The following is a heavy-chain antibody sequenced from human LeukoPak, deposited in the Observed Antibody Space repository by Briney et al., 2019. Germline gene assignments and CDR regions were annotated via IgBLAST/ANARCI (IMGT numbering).Heavy chain of an antibody. CDR1: DDSISSSSYY. J-gene: IGHJ4*02. V-gene: IGHV4-39*01. D-gene: IGHD3-3*02. CDR2: IYYSGTT. CDR3: ARQSTSMSTC. Sequence: SETLSLTCAVSDDSISSSSYYWGWIRQRPEEGLEWIGSIYYSGTTYYNPSLKSRVTISVDTSKNQFSLRLSSVTAADTALYFCARQSTSMSTCWGQGTLVTVSS.